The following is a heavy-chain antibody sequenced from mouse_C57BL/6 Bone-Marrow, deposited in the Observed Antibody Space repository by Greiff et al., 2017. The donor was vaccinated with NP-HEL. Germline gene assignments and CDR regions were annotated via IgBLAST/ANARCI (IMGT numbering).Heavy chain of an antibody. V-gene: IGHV1-19*01. CDR2: INPYNGGT. J-gene: IGHJ2*01. Sequence: VQLKQSGPVLVKPGASVKMSCKASGYTFTDYYMNWVKQSHGKSLEWIGVINPYNGGTSYNQKFKGKATLTVDKSSSTAYMELNSLTSEDSAVYYCARSVYYYGSSPLGYWGQGTTLTVSS. CDR3: ARSVYYYGSSPLGY. D-gene: IGHD1-1*01. CDR1: GYTFTDYY.